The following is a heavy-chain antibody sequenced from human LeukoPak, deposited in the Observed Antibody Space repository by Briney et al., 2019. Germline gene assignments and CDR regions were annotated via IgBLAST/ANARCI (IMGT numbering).Heavy chain of an antibody. D-gene: IGHD6-13*01. CDR2: IIPIFGTA. V-gene: IGHV1-69*06. CDR3: ARGGYSSSWTSEGSTSWFDP. Sequence: GASVKVSCKASGGTFSGYAISWVRQAPGQGLEWMGGIIPIFGTANYAQKFQGRVTITADKSTSTAYMELSSLRSEDTAVYYCARGGYSSSWTSEGSTSWFDPWGQGTLVTVSS. CDR1: GGTFSGYA. J-gene: IGHJ5*02.